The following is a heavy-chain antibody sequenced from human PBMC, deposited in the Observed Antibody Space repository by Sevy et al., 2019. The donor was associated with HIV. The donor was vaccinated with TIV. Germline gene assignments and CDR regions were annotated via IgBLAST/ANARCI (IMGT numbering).Heavy chain of an antibody. Sequence: ASVKVSCKASGYTFTNYHITWVRQAPGQGLEWMGWITPNNGNTNYARRPQGRVTMTTDTSTATAYMELRSLRSDDTAVYYCARAPSGSQGPGQYFHHWAQGTLVTVSS. J-gene: IGHJ1*01. V-gene: IGHV1-18*01. D-gene: IGHD1-26*01. CDR1: GYTFTNYH. CDR3: ARAPSGSQGPGQYFHH. CDR2: ITPNNGNT.